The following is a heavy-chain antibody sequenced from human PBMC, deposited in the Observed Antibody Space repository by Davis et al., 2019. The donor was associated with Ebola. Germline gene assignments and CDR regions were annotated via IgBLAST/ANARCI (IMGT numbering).Heavy chain of an antibody. CDR2: IYSGGST. Sequence: GESLKISCAASGFTVSSNYMSWVRQAPGKGLEWVSVIYSGGSTYYADSVKGRFTISRHNSKSTLYLQMNSLRAEDTAVYYCARDGPPDIVVVPAAIFAVADAFDIWGQGTMVTVSS. V-gene: IGHV3-53*04. CDR3: ARDGPPDIVVVPAAIFAVADAFDI. J-gene: IGHJ3*02. D-gene: IGHD2-2*02. CDR1: GFTVSSNY.